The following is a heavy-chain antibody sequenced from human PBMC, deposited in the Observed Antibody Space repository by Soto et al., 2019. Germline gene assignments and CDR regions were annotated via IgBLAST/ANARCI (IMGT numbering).Heavy chain of an antibody. CDR1: GFTFSSYW. CDR3: ARDKSYYDFWSGYLGWFDP. V-gene: IGHV3-7*05. Sequence: VQLVESGGGLVQPGGSLRLSCAASGFTFSSYWMSWVRQAPGKGLEWVANIKQDGSEKYYVDSVKGRFTISRDNAKNSLYLQMNSLRAEDTAVYYCARDKSYYDFWSGYLGWFDPWGQGTLVTVSS. D-gene: IGHD3-3*01. CDR2: IKQDGSEK. J-gene: IGHJ5*02.